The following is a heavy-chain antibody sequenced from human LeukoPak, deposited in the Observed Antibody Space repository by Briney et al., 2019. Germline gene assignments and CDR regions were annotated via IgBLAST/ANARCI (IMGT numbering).Heavy chain of an antibody. CDR3: ARHVVGPGYSSIPNLDY. J-gene: IGHJ4*02. V-gene: IGHV4-39*01. Sequence: PSETLSLTCGVSGASISSGTYYWAWIRQPPGKGLEWIGSLYYGGNTHYNPSLESRVAISVDTSRNHLSVRLTSVTAADTAVYYCARHVVGPGYSSIPNLDYWGQGTQVTVSS. CDR2: LYYGGNT. D-gene: IGHD2-21*01. CDR1: GASISSGTYY.